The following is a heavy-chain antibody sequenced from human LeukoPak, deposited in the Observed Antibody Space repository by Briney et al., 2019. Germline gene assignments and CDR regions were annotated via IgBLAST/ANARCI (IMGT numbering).Heavy chain of an antibody. J-gene: IGHJ4*02. Sequence: ASVKVSCKASGYTFTSYYMHWVRQAPGQGLEWMGIINPSGGSTSYAQKFQGRVTMTRDTSTSTVYMELSSLRSEDTAVYYCARVLVANGGYAFAGIDYWGQGTLVTVSS. V-gene: IGHV1-46*01. D-gene: IGHD1-26*01. CDR1: GYTFTSYY. CDR2: INPSGGST. CDR3: ARVLVANGGYAFAGIDY.